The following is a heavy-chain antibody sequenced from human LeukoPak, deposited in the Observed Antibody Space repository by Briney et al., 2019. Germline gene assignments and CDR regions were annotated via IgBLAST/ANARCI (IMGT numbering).Heavy chain of an antibody. CDR3: ARGPLGDEFADAFDI. CDR2: IYYSGST. V-gene: IGHV4-59*01. CDR1: GGSISTYY. D-gene: IGHD4-17*01. J-gene: IGHJ3*02. Sequence: SETLSLTCTVSGGSISTYYWSWIRRPPGKGLDWIGYIYYSGSTNYNPSLKSRVTISVDTSKNQFSLKLSSVTAADTAVYYCARGPLGDEFADAFDIWGRGTMVTVSS.